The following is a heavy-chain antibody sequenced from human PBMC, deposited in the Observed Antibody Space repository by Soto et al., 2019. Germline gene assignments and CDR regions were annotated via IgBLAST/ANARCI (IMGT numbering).Heavy chain of an antibody. CDR1: GGSFSGYY. V-gene: IGHV4-34*01. CDR3: ASRATVTTYGSRYNWFDP. J-gene: IGHJ5*02. D-gene: IGHD4-17*01. CDR2: INHSGST. Sequence: QVQLQQWGAGLLKPSETLSLTCAVYGGSFSGYYWSWIRQPPGKGLEWIGEINHSGSTNYNPSLKSRVTISVETSKNQFSLKLSSVTAADTAVYYCASRATVTTYGSRYNWFDPWGQGTLVTVSS.